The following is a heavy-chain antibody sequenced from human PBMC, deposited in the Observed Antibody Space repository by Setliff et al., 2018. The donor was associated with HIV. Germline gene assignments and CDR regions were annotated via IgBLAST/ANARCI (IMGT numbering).Heavy chain of an antibody. CDR1: GFTFSSYA. D-gene: IGHD3-9*01. V-gene: IGHV3-23*01. J-gene: IGHJ4*02. CDR3: AKDGYYDILTGYFGMSPNSYYFDY. Sequence: LRLSCAASGFTFSSYAMSWVRQAPGKGLECVSAISGSGGSTYYADSVKGRFTISRDNSKNTLYLQMNSLRAEDTAVYYCAKDGYYDILTGYFGMSPNSYYFDYWGQGTLVTVSS. CDR2: ISGSGGST.